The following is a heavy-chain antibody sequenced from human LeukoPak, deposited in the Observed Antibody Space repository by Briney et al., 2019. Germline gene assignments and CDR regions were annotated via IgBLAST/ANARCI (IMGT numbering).Heavy chain of an antibody. CDR2: INLSGST. V-gene: IGHV4-34*01. CDR1: GGSFRGYY. D-gene: IGHD2-2*01. Sequence: PSETLSLTCAPYGGSFRGYYWSWIRQPPGKGLEWIGEINLSGSTNYNPSFKRRVTISVDTSKTQFSLKLSSVPAADTAVYYCAGGANIRSTGCYGRCYFDYWGQGTLVTVSS. J-gene: IGHJ4*02. CDR3: AGGANIRSTGCYGRCYFDY.